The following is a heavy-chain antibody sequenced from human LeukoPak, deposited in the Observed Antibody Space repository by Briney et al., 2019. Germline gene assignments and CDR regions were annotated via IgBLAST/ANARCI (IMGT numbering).Heavy chain of an antibody. Sequence: GESLKISCKGSGYSINNYWIGRVRQMPGKGLEWMGIIYPADSDIRYSPSFQGQVTISADKSISTAYLQWSSLKASDTAMYYCAISNYGSGSSNWFDPWGQGTLVTVSS. CDR3: AISNYGSGSSNWFDP. CDR2: IYPADSDI. V-gene: IGHV5-51*01. D-gene: IGHD3-10*01. J-gene: IGHJ5*02. CDR1: GYSINNYW.